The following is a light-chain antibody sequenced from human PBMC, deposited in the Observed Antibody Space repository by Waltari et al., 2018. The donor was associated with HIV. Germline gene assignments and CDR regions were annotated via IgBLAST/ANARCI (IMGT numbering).Light chain of an antibody. CDR1: NSNIGSNT. Sequence: QSVLTQPPSASGTPGQRVTISCSGSNSNIGSNTVNWYQQLPGTAPKLLIYNNKQRPSGLPDRISGAKSGTSASLAIIGLQSEDEADYYCAAWDDSLNGVVFGGGTKLTAL. CDR2: NNK. CDR3: AAWDDSLNGVV. J-gene: IGLJ2*01. V-gene: IGLV1-44*01.